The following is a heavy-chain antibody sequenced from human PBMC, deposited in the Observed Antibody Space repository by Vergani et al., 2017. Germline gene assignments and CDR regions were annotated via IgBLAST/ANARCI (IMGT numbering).Heavy chain of an antibody. CDR3: ARVNTETNGHLYYYYYMDV. V-gene: IGHV4-34*01. CDR1: GGSFTSYH. J-gene: IGHJ6*03. D-gene: IGHD4-11*01. CDR2: IDHTGRP. Sequence: QVQLQQWGGGLLKPSETLSLTCVVNGGSFTSYHWTWIRPSPGEGLEWVGDIDHTGRPDYNPSLKSRLTMSVEKSRNQFSLTLNSVTATDTAIYFCARVNTETNGHLYYYYYMDVWGQGTAVNVS.